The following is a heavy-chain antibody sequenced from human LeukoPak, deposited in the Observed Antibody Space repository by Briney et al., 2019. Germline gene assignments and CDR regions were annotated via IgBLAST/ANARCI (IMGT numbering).Heavy chain of an antibody. V-gene: IGHV3-72*01. CDR1: GFTFSDYY. CDR2: SRSKAHTYTT. D-gene: IGHD6-19*01. J-gene: IGHJ4*02. Sequence: PGGALRLSCAASGFTFSDYYMDWVRQAPGKGREGVGRSRSKAHTYTTEYAASVKGRFTISRDDSKNSLYLQMNSLKTEDTAVYYCARGYSSGYYGFDYWGQGTLVTVSS. CDR3: ARGYSSGYYGFDY.